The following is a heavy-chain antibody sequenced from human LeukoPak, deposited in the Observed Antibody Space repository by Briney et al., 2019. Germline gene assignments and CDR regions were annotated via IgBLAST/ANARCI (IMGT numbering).Heavy chain of an antibody. J-gene: IGHJ4*02. Sequence: GGSLRLSCAASGFTFSSYWMSWVRQAPGKGLEWVANIKQDGSEKYYVDSVKGRFTISRDNAKNSLYLQMNSLRAEDTAVYYCASDGDWLFRDRGGSNCWGQGTLVTVSS. V-gene: IGHV3-7*01. CDR1: GFTFSSYW. D-gene: IGHD3/OR15-3a*01. CDR3: ASDGDWLFRDRGGSNC. CDR2: IKQDGSEK.